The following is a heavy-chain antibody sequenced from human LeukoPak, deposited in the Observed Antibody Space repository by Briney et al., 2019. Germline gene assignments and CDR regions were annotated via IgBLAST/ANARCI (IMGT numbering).Heavy chain of an antibody. CDR1: GYTFTGYY. V-gene: IGHV1-2*02. CDR3: ARENRGDYGGNSGASWFDP. Sequence: GASVKVSCKASGYTFTGYYMHWVRQAPGQGLEWMGWINPNSGGTNYAQKFQGRVTMTRDTSISTAYMELSRLRSDDTAVYYCARENRGDYGGNSGASWFDPWGQGTLVTVSS. D-gene: IGHD4-23*01. CDR2: INPNSGGT. J-gene: IGHJ5*02.